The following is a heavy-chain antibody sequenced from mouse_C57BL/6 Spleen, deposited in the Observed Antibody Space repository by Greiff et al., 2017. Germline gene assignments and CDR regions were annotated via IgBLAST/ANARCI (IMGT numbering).Heavy chain of an antibody. V-gene: IGHV5-4*01. Sequence: EVKLVESGGGLVKPGGSLKLSCAASGFTFSSYAMSWVRQTPEKRLEWVATISDGGSYTYYPDNVKGRFTISRDNAKNNLNLQMSHLKSEDTAMYYCARDRRYYGYDDYFDYWGQGTTLTVSS. D-gene: IGHD2-2*01. J-gene: IGHJ2*01. CDR3: ARDRRYYGYDDYFDY. CDR2: ISDGGSYT. CDR1: GFTFSSYA.